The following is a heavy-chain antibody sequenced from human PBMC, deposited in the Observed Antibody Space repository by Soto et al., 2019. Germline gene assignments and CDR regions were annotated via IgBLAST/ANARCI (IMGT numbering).Heavy chain of an antibody. Sequence: QVQLVQSGAEVKKPGSSVKVSCKASGGTFSSYAISWVRQAPGQGLEWMGGIIPIFGTANYAQKFQGRVTITADESTSTAYMELSSLRSEDTAVYYCERAPNQLDQVTCYDFDYWGQGTLVTVSS. CDR1: GGTFSSYA. J-gene: IGHJ4*02. CDR3: ERAPNQLDQVTCYDFDY. D-gene: IGHD2-15*01. V-gene: IGHV1-69*12. CDR2: IIPIFGTA.